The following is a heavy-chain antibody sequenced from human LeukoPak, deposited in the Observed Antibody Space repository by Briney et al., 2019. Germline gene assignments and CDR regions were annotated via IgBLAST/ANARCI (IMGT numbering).Heavy chain of an antibody. CDR2: ISGSGGNT. J-gene: IGHJ4*02. D-gene: IGHD4-23*01. CDR3: AKDQYGGNPQYYFDY. Sequence: GGSLRLSCAASGXTFSSYAMSWVRQAPGKGLDWVSAISGSGGNTYYADSVKGRFTISRDNSKNTLYLQMNSLRAEDTAVYYCAKDQYGGNPQYYFDYWGQGTLVTVSS. V-gene: IGHV3-23*01. CDR1: GXTFSSYA.